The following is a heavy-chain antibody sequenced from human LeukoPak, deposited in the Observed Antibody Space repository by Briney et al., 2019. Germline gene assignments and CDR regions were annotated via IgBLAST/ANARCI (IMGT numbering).Heavy chain of an antibody. Sequence: GGSLRLSCAASGFTFSSYSMNWVRQAPGKGLEWVSAISGSGGSTYYADSVKGRFTISRDNSKNTLYLQMNSLRAEDTAVYYCAKDLGHSGYDFWAYYYYYGMDVWGQGTTVTVSS. CDR1: GFTFSSYS. CDR3: AKDLGHSGYDFWAYYYYYGMDV. CDR2: ISGSGGST. V-gene: IGHV3-23*01. D-gene: IGHD5-12*01. J-gene: IGHJ6*02.